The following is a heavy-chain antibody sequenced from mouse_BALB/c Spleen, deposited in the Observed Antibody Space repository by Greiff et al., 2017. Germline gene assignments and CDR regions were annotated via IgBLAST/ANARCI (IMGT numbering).Heavy chain of an antibody. Sequence: VQLQQSGPGLVKPSQSLSLTCTVTGYSITSDYAWNWIRQFPGNKLEWMGYISYSGSTSYNPSLKSRISITRDTSKNQFFLQLNSVTTEDTATYYCATGGRGYYFDYWGQGTTLTVSS. CDR2: ISYSGST. CDR3: ATGGRGYYFDY. V-gene: IGHV3-2*02. D-gene: IGHD1-1*01. CDR1: GYSITSDYA. J-gene: IGHJ2*01.